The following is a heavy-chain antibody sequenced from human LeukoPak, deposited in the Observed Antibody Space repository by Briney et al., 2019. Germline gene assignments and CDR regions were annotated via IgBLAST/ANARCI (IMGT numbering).Heavy chain of an antibody. V-gene: IGHV4-59*01. CDR1: GGSMIGYY. CDR3: ARGDYGDYGLPSWYFDV. Sequence: SETLSLTCTVPGGSMIGYYWSWIRQPPGKGLEWIGYIYYTGTTTYNPSLESRVTISVDTSNSQSSLKLTSATTADTAVYFCARGDYGDYGLPSWYFDVWGRGALVAASS. J-gene: IGHJ2*01. D-gene: IGHD4-17*01. CDR2: IYYTGTT.